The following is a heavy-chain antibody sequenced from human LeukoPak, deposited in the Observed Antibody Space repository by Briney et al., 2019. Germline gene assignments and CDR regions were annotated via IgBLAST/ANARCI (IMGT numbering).Heavy chain of an antibody. Sequence: SETLSLTCAVSGYSISIAYYWGWIRQPPGKGLEWIGRIFRGGTTSYNPSLMSRLTMSMDTSKNQFSLQLTSVTAADTAVYYCARYDSRGSGSTQLEYWGQGILVTISS. CDR1: GYSISIAYY. CDR2: IFRGGTT. J-gene: IGHJ4*02. V-gene: IGHV4-38-2*01. CDR3: ARYDSRGSGSTQLEY. D-gene: IGHD3-3*01.